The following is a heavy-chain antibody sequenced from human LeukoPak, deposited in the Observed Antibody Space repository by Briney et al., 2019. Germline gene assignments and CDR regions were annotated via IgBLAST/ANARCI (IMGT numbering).Heavy chain of an antibody. V-gene: IGHV1-8*01. CDR3: AREGVEAAELDN. CDR2: MTPNNGNR. D-gene: IGHD6-25*01. CDR1: GYSFTSYD. J-gene: IGHJ4*02. Sequence: ASVKVSCKASGYSFTSYDIHWVRQAPGQGLEWMGWMTPNNGNRGHAQKFQGRVTLTRDTSTGTAYMELSSLTSADTAVYFCAREGVEAAELDNLGQGTQVTVSS.